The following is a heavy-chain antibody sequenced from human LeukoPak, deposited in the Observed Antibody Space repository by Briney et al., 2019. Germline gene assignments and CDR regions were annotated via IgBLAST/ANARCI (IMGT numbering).Heavy chain of an antibody. CDR3: ARPDYGDTPPRY. CDR1: GYTFTTYA. Sequence: ASVKVSCKASGYTFTTYAMHWVRQAPGQGLEWMGWINAGNGNTKYPQKFQGTVTITSDTSASTAYMELSSLRSEDTAVYYCARPDYGDTPPRYWGQGTLVTVSS. D-gene: IGHD4-17*01. J-gene: IGHJ4*02. CDR2: INAGNGNT. V-gene: IGHV1-3*01.